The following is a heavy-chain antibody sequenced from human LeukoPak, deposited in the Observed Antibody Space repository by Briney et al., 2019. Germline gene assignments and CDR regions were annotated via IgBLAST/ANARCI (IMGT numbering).Heavy chain of an antibody. CDR1: GYTFTSYY. Sequence: GASVKVSCKASGYTFTSYYMHWVRQAPGQGLGWMGIINPSGGSTSYAQKFQGRVTMTRDTSTSTVYMELSSLRSEDTAVYYCARDSSARRLYYYDSSGYSIDYWGQGTLVTVSS. CDR3: ARDSSARRLYYYDSSGYSIDY. CDR2: INPSGGST. J-gene: IGHJ4*02. V-gene: IGHV1-46*01. D-gene: IGHD3-22*01.